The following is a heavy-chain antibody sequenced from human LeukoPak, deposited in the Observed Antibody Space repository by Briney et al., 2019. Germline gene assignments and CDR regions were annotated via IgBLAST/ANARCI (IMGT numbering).Heavy chain of an antibody. J-gene: IGHJ4*02. CDR1: GASLISYY. CDR2: IYYSGNT. D-gene: IGHD5-18*01. CDR3: ARRGYSREFDY. Sequence: SETLSLTCTVSGASLISYYWIWIRQPPGKGLRCIGYIYYSGNTNYNHSRKSRVAISEDTSKHQFSLKLSSVTAADTAVYYCARRGYSREFDYWGQGTLVTVSS. V-gene: IGHV4-59*01.